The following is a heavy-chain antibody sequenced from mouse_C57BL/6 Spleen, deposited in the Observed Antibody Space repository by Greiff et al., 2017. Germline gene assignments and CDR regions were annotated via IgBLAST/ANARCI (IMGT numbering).Heavy chain of an antibody. D-gene: IGHD2-4*01. CDR1: GYSITSGYY. Sequence: EVKLLESGPGLVKPSQSLSLTCSVTGYSITSGYYWNWIRQFPGNKLEWMGYIRYDSSNNYNPSLKNRNSITRDTSKDEFFVKLKSSTTEDTATYFCAGEGDDYDRVSAAIDYWGQGTTVTVSS. J-gene: IGHJ4*01. V-gene: IGHV3-6*01. CDR2: IRYDSSN. CDR3: AGEGDDYDRVSAAIDY.